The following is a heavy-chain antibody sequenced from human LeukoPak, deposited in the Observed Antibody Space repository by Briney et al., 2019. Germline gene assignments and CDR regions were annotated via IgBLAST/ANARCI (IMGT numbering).Heavy chain of an antibody. CDR2: ISTNGGNT. J-gene: IGHJ3*02. CDR3: ARVGATGAFDI. CDR1: GFTFSSCS. Sequence: GGSLRLSCAASGFTFSSCSMHWVRQAPGKGLEYVSAISTNGGNTYYADSVKGRFTISRDNSKNTLYLQMGSLRAEDMAVFYCARVGATGAFDIWGQGTMVTVSS. D-gene: IGHD1-26*01. V-gene: IGHV3-64*02.